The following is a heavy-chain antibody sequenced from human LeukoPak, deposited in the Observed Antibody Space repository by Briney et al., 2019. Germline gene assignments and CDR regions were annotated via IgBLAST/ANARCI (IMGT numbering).Heavy chain of an antibody. J-gene: IGHJ4*02. CDR2: ISAYNGNT. V-gene: IGHV1-18*01. D-gene: IGHD3-9*01. Sequence: EASVKVSCKASGYTFTSYGISWVRQAPGQGLEWMGWISAYNGNTNYAQKLQGRVTMTTDTSTSTAYMELRSLRSDDTAVYYCARTGHYDILTGWPIPDYWGQGTLVTVSS. CDR3: ARTGHYDILTGWPIPDY. CDR1: GYTFTSYG.